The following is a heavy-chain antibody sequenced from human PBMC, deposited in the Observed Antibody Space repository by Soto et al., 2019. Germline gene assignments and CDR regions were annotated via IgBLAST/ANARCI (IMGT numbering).Heavy chain of an antibody. CDR3: ARHENGGTYPLAY. CDR2: VHNSGRA. D-gene: IGHD1-26*01. CDR1: GASVTAYY. Sequence: SETLSLTCAVSGASVTAYYWAWVRQPPGKGLEYIGHVHNSGRADYNPSLRSRVTISVDTSRNQFSLHLNSVTAADTAVYFCARHENGGTYPLAYWGQGTLVTVSS. J-gene: IGHJ4*02. V-gene: IGHV4-59*08.